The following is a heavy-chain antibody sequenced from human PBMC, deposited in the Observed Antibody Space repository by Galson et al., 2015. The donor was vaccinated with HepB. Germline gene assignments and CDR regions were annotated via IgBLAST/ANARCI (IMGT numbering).Heavy chain of an antibody. Sequence: SVKVSCKASGSTFTSYDIHWVRQAPGQGPEWMGIIKPSGATTTYAQKFQGRVTMTRDTSTSTVYMELRSLRSEDTAMYYCARNLLPHSRCSSPGCLEYNWFDPWGQGTLVTVSS. CDR3: ARNLLPHSRCSSPGCLEYNWFDP. CDR1: GSTFTSYD. D-gene: IGHD2-2*01. J-gene: IGHJ5*02. CDR2: IKPSGATT. V-gene: IGHV1-46*01.